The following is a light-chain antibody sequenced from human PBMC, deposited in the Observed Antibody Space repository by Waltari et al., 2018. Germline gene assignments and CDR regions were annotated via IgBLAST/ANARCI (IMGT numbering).Light chain of an antibody. J-gene: IGKJ1*01. V-gene: IGKV2-28*01. CDR3: MQALQTPWT. Sequence: IVMTQSPLSLPVTPGEPASISCRSSQRLLHSNGYNYLDWYLQKTGHSPQLLIYLGSNRASGVPDRCSGSGSGTDCTLKISRVEAEDVGVYYCMQALQTPWTFGQGTKVEIK. CDR2: LGS. CDR1: QRLLHSNGYNY.